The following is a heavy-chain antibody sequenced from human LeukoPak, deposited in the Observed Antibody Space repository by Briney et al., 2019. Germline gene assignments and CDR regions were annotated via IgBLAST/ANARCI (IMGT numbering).Heavy chain of an antibody. CDR2: ISYDGSNK. Sequence: GGSLRLSCAASGFTFSSYGMHWVRQAPGKGLEWVAVISYDGSNKYNADSVKGRFTIPRDNSKNTLYLQMNSLRAEDTAVYYCAKDRSGSYDDWGQGTLVTVSS. D-gene: IGHD1-26*01. J-gene: IGHJ4*02. CDR3: AKDRSGSYDD. CDR1: GFTFSSYG. V-gene: IGHV3-30*18.